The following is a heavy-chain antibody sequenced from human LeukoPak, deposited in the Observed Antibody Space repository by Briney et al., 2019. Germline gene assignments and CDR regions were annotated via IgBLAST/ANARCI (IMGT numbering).Heavy chain of an antibody. CDR3: ARSGSSGWEYYYYYYGMDV. J-gene: IGHJ6*02. Sequence: SETLSLTCTVSGGSISSYYWSWIRQPPGKGLEWIGCIYYSGSTNYNPSLKSRVTISVDTSKNQFSLKLSSMTAADTAVYYCARSGSSGWEYYYYYYGMDVWGQGTTVTVSS. D-gene: IGHD6-19*01. CDR2: IYYSGST. V-gene: IGHV4-59*01. CDR1: GGSISSYY.